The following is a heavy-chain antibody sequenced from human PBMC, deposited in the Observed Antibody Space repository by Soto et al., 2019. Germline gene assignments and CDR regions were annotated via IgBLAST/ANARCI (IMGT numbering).Heavy chain of an antibody. CDR3: ARTYYDILTYYYYGMDV. V-gene: IGHV5-51*01. D-gene: IGHD3-9*01. CDR2: IYPGDSDT. Sequence: RGESLKISCKGSGYSFTSYWIGWVRQMPGKGLEWMGIIYPGDSDTRYSPSFQGQVTISADKSISTAYLQWSSLKASDTAMYYCARTYYDILTYYYYGMDVWGQGTTVTVSS. CDR1: GYSFTSYW. J-gene: IGHJ6*02.